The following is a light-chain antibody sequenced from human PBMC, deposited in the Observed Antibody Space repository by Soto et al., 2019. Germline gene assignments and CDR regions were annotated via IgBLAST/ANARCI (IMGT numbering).Light chain of an antibody. CDR3: QQYYATPPYT. CDR1: QSVLYSSNNKNY. Sequence: DIVMTQSPDSLAVSLGERATINCKSSQSVLYSSNNKNYLAWYQQKPGQPPKLLIYWASTRESGVPDRFSGSGSAPDFTLTISSLQAEDVAVYYCQQYYATPPYTFGQGTKVEIK. CDR2: WAS. J-gene: IGKJ2*01. V-gene: IGKV4-1*01.